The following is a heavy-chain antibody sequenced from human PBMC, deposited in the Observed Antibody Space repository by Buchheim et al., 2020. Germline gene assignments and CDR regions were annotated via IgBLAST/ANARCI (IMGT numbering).Heavy chain of an antibody. V-gene: IGHV3-33*01. CDR2: IWYDGSNK. D-gene: IGHD3-3*01. J-gene: IGHJ4*02. CDR3: ARDRPYYDFWSGYYSAGNFDY. CDR1: GFTSSSYG. Sequence: QVQLVESGGGVVQPGRSLRLSCAASGFTSSSYGMHWVRQAPGKGLEWVAVIWYDGSNKYYADSVKGRFTISRDNSKNKLYLQMNSLRAEDTAVYYCARDRPYYDFWSGYYSAGNFDYWGQGTL.